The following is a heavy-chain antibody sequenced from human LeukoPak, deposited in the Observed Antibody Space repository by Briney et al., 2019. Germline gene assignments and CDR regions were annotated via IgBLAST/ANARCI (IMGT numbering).Heavy chain of an antibody. D-gene: IGHD3-16*01. CDR3: ARGNRGSYDY. V-gene: IGHV3-74*01. J-gene: IGHJ4*02. CDR1: GFTFSTYW. CDR2: MNGDGTTT. Sequence: GGSLRLSCAASGFTFSTYWMCWVRQAPGKGLVWVSLMNGDGTTTSYADSVKGRFTISRDNAKNTLYLEMNSLRAEDTAVYYWARGNRGSYDYWGQGTLVTVSS.